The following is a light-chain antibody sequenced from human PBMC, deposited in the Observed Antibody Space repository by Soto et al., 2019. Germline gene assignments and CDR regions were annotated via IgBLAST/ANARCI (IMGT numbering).Light chain of an antibody. V-gene: IGKV2-28*01. CDR2: LGS. J-gene: IGKJ1*01. CDR3: MQALQTPWT. Sequence: DIVLTQSPLSLPVTPGEPASISCRSSQSLLQSNGNHYLDWYLQKPGQSPQVLIYLGSNRAPGVPDRFSGSGSGTDFTLKISRVEAEDVGVYYCMQALQTPWTFGQGTKVEIK. CDR1: QSLLQSNGNHY.